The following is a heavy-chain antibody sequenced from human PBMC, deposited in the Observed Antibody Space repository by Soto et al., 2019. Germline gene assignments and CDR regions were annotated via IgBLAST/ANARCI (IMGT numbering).Heavy chain of an antibody. J-gene: IGHJ3*02. CDR2: IYNSVNT. V-gene: IGHV4-30-4*08. CDR1: GGSIINGYYT. CDR3: ARTPDI. Sequence: SETLSHTCTVSGGSIINGYYTWSWIRQPPGKDLEWIGNIYNSVNTYSNPSLKSRVTISVDTSKNQFSLKLSSVTAADTAVYYCARTPDIWGQGTMVTVSS.